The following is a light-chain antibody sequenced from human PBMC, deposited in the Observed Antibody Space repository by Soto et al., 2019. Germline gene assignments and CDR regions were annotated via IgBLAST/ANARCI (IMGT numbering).Light chain of an antibody. V-gene: IGKV3-15*01. CDR3: QQSHNYMYT. Sequence: ELVMSQSPGTLSVSPGERVTLSCRASQSIRKNLAWYQKKPGQAPTLLIYAASTRATGVPARFSGSGSGTEFTLTISSLQSDDFATYYCQQSHNYMYTFGQGTKLEIK. J-gene: IGKJ2*01. CDR2: AAS. CDR1: QSIRKN.